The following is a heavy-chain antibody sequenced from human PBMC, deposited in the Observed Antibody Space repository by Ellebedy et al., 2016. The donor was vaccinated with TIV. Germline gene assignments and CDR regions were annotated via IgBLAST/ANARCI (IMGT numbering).Heavy chain of an antibody. CDR1: GFTVSSNY. Sequence: PGGSLRLSCAASGFTVSSNYMSWVRQAPGKGLEWVSVIYNGGSTYYADSVKGRFTISRDNSKNTLYLQMNSLRAEDTAVYYCARRPNYYGMDVWGQGTTVTVSS. CDR3: ARRPNYYGMDV. V-gene: IGHV3-53*01. J-gene: IGHJ6*02. D-gene: IGHD6-6*01. CDR2: IYNGGST.